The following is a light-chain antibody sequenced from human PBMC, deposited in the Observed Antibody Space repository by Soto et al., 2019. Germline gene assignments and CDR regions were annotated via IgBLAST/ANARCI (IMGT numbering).Light chain of an antibody. CDR2: KAS. Sequence: DIQMTQSPSTLSASVGDRVTITCRASQSISSWLAWYQQKPGKAPKLLIYKASSLESGVPSRFSGGGSGTGFPLTISCLQPDDFATYYCQQYNSYPTFGQGTKVEIK. J-gene: IGKJ1*01. CDR3: QQYNSYPT. CDR1: QSISSW. V-gene: IGKV1-5*03.